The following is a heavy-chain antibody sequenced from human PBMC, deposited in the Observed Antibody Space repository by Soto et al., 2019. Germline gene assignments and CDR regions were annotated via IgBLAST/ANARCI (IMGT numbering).Heavy chain of an antibody. D-gene: IGHD6-6*01. Sequence: QVQLVQSGAEVKKPGASVKVSCKASGYTFTSYGISWVRQAPGQGLEWMGWISAYNGNTNYAQKLQGRATMTTATSTSTDYLGLRSLRADDTAVYYGARAEGAARPGWFEPWGQGTLVTVSS. CDR3: ARAEGAARPGWFEP. CDR2: ISAYNGNT. J-gene: IGHJ5*02. CDR1: GYTFTSYG. V-gene: IGHV1-18*01.